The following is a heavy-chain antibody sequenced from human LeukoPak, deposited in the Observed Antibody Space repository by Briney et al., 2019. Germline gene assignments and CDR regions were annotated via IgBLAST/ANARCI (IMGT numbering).Heavy chain of an antibody. CDR3: ARLRMSWHFDY. CDR1: GGSISSSSFY. J-gene: IGHJ4*02. CDR2: IYYSGST. D-gene: IGHD3-10*01. V-gene: IGHV4-39*01. Sequence: SETLSLTCTVSGGSISSSSFYWAWIRQPPEKALEWIGNIYYSGSTYYNPSLESRVTISVDTSKNQFSLKLTSVTAADTAVYYCARLRMSWHFDYWGQGTLVTVSS.